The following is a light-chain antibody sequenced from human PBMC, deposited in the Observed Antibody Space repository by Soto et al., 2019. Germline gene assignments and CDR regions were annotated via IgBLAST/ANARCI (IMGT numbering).Light chain of an antibody. CDR2: GAS. V-gene: IGKV3-20*01. Sequence: ETVLTQSPGTLSLSPGERATLSCRASQSVSSNYLAWYQQKPGQAPRLLMYGASTRATGTPDRFSGSGSGTDFTLTIIRLEPEDFAVYYCQQFGRSPPSWTFGQGTKVQIK. J-gene: IGKJ1*01. CDR3: QQFGRSPPSWT. CDR1: QSVSSNY.